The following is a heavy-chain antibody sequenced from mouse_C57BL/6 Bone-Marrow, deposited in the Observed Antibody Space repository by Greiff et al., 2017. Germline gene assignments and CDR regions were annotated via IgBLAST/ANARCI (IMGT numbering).Heavy chain of an antibody. CDR2: IWSDGST. D-gene: IGHD2-4*01. Sequence: VMLVESGPGLVAPSQSLSITCTVSGFSLTSYGVHWVRQPPGKGLEWLVVIWSDGSTTYNSALKSRLSISKDNSKSQVFLKMNSLQTDDTAMYYCARHGDYDGGWYFDVWGTGTTVTVSS. CDR1: GFSLTSYG. CDR3: ARHGDYDGGWYFDV. J-gene: IGHJ1*03. V-gene: IGHV2-6-1*01.